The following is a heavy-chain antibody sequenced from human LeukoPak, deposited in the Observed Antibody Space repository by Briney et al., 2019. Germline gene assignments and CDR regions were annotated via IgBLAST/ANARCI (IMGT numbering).Heavy chain of an antibody. D-gene: IGHD2-8*02. Sequence: SETLSLTCTVSGGSISSYYWSWIRQPPGKGLEWIGYIYTSGSTNYNPSLKSRVTISVDSSKSQFSLRLTSVTAADTAIYYCARGRYCSATTCSGGDAFDIWGQGTVVTVSS. J-gene: IGHJ3*02. CDR2: IYTSGST. CDR3: ARGRYCSATTCSGGDAFDI. V-gene: IGHV4-4*09. CDR1: GGSISSYY.